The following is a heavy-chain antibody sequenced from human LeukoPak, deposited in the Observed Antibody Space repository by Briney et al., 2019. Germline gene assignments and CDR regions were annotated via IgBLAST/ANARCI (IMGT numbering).Heavy chain of an antibody. CDR1: GFTFSSYE. J-gene: IGHJ4*02. Sequence: GGSLRLSCAASGFTFSSYEMNWVRQAPGKGLEWVSSISSGSDYIYYADSVKGRFTISRDNAKNSLYLQMNSLRAEDTAVYYCARAQQGPLDYWGQGTLVTVSS. CDR3: ARAQQGPLDY. D-gene: IGHD6-13*01. CDR2: ISSGSDYI. V-gene: IGHV3-21*06.